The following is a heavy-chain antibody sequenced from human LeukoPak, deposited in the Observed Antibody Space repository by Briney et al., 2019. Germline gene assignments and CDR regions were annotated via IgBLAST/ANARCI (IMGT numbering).Heavy chain of an antibody. D-gene: IGHD1-26*01. J-gene: IGHJ4*02. V-gene: IGHV4-59*11. CDR3: ARGGRSGSYRNYFDY. CDR2: IYYSGST. Sequence: SETLSLTCTVSGGSISSHYWSWIRQPPGKGLEWIGYIYYSGSTNYNPSLKSRVTISVDTSKNQFSLKLSSVTAADTAVYYCARGGRSGSYRNYFDYWGQGTLVTVSS. CDR1: GGSISSHY.